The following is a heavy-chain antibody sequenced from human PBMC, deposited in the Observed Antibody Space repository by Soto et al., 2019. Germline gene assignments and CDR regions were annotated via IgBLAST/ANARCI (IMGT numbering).Heavy chain of an antibody. D-gene: IGHD2-8*02. J-gene: IGHJ4*02. CDR2: IYYSGST. Sequence: QVQLQESGPGLVKPSETLSLTCSVSGGSINNYYWSWVRQPPGKGLEWIGYIYYSGSTSYNPSLKSRLTISVDTSKNQFSLMLRSVTDADTAVYYCARHRPGPYDYWGQGTLVTVSS. CDR3: ARHRPGPYDY. CDR1: GGSINNYY. V-gene: IGHV4-59*08.